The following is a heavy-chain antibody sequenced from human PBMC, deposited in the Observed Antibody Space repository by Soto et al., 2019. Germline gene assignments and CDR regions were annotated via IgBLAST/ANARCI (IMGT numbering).Heavy chain of an antibody. J-gene: IGHJ4*02. CDR2: ISSDGTNV. Sequence: EVQLVASGGGLVQPGGSLRLSCAASGFTLSSYWMHWVRQAPGKGLVWVSRISSDGTNVLHADSVKGRFTVSRDNAKNTFYLQMDSLRAEDTAVYYCARDQTVSGPSTLDSWGRGTRVAVSS. CDR1: GFTLSSYW. CDR3: ARDQTVSGPSTLDS. V-gene: IGHV3-74*01. D-gene: IGHD6-19*01.